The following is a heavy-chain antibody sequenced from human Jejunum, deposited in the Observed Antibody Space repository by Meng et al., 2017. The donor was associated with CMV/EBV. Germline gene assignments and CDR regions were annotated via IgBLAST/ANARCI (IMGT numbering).Heavy chain of an antibody. CDR1: GFIFTSYA. D-gene: IGHD2-2*01. CDR2: ISAYNGNT. Sequence: QLVQSGSELKRPGASVKVSCKASGFIFTSYAISWVRQAPGQGLQYMGWISAYNGNTNYAQELQGRVTMTTDTSTSTAYMELRSLRFDDTAVYYCARFYCSSTSCPHVLFDYWGQGTLVTVSS. J-gene: IGHJ4*02. CDR3: ARFYCSSTSCPHVLFDY. V-gene: IGHV1-18*01.